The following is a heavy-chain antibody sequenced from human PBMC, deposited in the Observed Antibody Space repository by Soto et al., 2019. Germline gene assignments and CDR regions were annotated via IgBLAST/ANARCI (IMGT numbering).Heavy chain of an antibody. CDR3: ARDWGSSGWPN. D-gene: IGHD6-19*01. V-gene: IGHV4-31*03. CDR1: GHSLSSGGYY. Sequence: KASETLSLTCTVSGHSLSSGGYYWSWIRQHPGKGLEWVGYVYFTGSTLYNPSLKSRLAISLDTSKNQFSLKLSSVTAADTAVYYCARDWGSSGWPNWGQGTLVTVSS. CDR2: VYFTGST. J-gene: IGHJ4*02.